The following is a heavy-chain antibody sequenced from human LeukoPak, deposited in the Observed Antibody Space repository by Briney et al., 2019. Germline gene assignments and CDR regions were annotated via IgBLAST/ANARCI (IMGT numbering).Heavy chain of an antibody. CDR2: IRYDGSNK. V-gene: IGHV3-30*02. Sequence: GGSLTLSCAASGFTFSSYGMHWVRQAPGKGLEWVAFIRYDGSNKYYAGSVKGRFTISRDNSKNTLYLQMNSLRAEDTAVYYCAKPVGYGSGSFGVWGRGTLVTVSS. J-gene: IGHJ4*02. CDR1: GFTFSSYG. D-gene: IGHD3-10*01. CDR3: AKPVGYGSGSFGV.